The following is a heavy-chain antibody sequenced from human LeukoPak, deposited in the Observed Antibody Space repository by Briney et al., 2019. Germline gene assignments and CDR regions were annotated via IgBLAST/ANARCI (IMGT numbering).Heavy chain of an antibody. CDR2: IYYSGST. D-gene: IGHD4-17*01. V-gene: IGHV4-59*01. CDR1: GGSISSYY. CDR3: ARGERGYGDYAGYYFDY. Sequence: PSETLSLTCTVSGGSISSYYWSWIRQPPGKGLEWIGYIYYSGSTNYNPSLKSRVTISVDTSKNQFSLKLSSVTAADTAVYYCARGERGYGDYAGYYFDYWGQGTLVTVSS. J-gene: IGHJ4*02.